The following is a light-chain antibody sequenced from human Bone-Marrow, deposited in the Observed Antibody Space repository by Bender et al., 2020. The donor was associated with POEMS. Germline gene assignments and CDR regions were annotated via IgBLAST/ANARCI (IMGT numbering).Light chain of an antibody. CDR2: DVS. CDR3: AAWDDSLDGWV. V-gene: IGLV2-14*01. J-gene: IGLJ3*02. Sequence: QSALTQPASVSGSPGQSITISCTGTSSDIGGYNYVSWYQQHPGKAPKLMIYDVSNRPSGVSNRFSGSKSGNMASLTISGLQADDEAHYYCAAWDDSLDGWVFGGGTKLTVL. CDR1: SSDIGGYNY.